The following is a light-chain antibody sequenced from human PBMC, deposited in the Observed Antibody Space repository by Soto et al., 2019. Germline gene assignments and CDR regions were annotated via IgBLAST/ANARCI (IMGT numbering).Light chain of an antibody. CDR3: QQRSNWPPLT. CDR2: DAS. V-gene: IGKV3-11*01. CDR1: QSVSSY. J-gene: IGKJ4*01. Sequence: EIVLTQSPATLSLSPVERATLCCRASQSVSSYLAWYQQKPGQAPRLLIYDASNRATGIPARFSGSGSGTDFTLTISSLEPEDFAVYYCQQRSNWPPLTFGGGTKVDIK.